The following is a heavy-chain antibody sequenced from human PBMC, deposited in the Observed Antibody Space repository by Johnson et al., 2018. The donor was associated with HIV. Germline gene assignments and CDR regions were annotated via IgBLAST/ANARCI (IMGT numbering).Heavy chain of an antibody. CDR1: GFTFDDYA. V-gene: IGHV3-30*04. CDR2: ISYDGSNK. CDR3: AREPMDCGGDCWGAFDI. D-gene: IGHD2-21*02. Sequence: QVQLVESGGGLVQPGRSLRLSCAASGFTFDDYAMHWVRQAPGKGLEWVAVISYDGSNKYYADSVKGRFTISRDNSKNTLYLQMNSLRAEDTAVYYCAREPMDCGGDCWGAFDIWGQGTMVTVSS. J-gene: IGHJ3*02.